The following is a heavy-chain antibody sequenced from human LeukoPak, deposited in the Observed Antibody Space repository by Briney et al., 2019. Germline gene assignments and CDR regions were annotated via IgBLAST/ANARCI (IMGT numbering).Heavy chain of an antibody. CDR3: ARVKGDFWSVY. D-gene: IGHD3-3*01. CDR2: IYHSGST. J-gene: IGHJ4*02. CDR1: GYSISSGYY. Sequence: SETLSLTCTVSGYSISSGYYWGWIRQPPGKGLEWTGSIYHSGSTYYNPSLKSRVTISVDTSKNQFSLKLSSVTAADTAVYYCARVKGDFWSVYWGQGTLVTVSS. V-gene: IGHV4-38-2*02.